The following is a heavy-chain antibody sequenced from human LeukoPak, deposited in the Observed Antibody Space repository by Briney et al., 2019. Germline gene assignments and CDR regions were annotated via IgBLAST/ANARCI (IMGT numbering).Heavy chain of an antibody. J-gene: IGHJ4*02. CDR1: GGSISSYY. Sequence: SETLSLTCTVSGGSISSYYWSWIRQPPGKGLEWIGYIYYSGSTNYNPSLKSRVTISVDTSKNQFSLKLGSVTAADTAVYYCARQRDDPFDYWGQGTLVTVSS. CDR3: ARQRDDPFDY. CDR2: IYYSGST. V-gene: IGHV4-59*08. D-gene: IGHD1-1*01.